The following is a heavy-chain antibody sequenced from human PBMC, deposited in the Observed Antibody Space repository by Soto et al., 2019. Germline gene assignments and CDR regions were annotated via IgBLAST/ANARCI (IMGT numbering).Heavy chain of an antibody. CDR3: ARDFGCSSGSCYAGWFDP. V-gene: IGHV4-59*01. D-gene: IGHD2-2*01. CDR1: GGSISSYY. Sequence: SETLSLTCTVSGGSISSYYWSWIRQPPGKGLEWIGYIYYIGNTNYNPSLKSRVTISVDTSKNQFSLKLTSVTAADTAVYYCARDFGCSSGSCYAGWFDPWGKGTLVTVSS. CDR2: IYYIGNT. J-gene: IGHJ5*02.